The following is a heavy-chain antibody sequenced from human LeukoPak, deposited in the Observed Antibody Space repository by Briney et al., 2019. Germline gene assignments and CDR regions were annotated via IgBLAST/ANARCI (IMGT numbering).Heavy chain of an antibody. CDR1: GFTFSSYA. CDR3: ARRRGVGATPNAAHRKYYFDY. V-gene: IGHV3-30-3*01. Sequence: GGSLRLSCAASGFTFSSYAMHWVRQAPGKGLEWVAVISYDGSNKYCADSVKGRFTISRDNSKNTLYLQMNSLRASDTAMYYCARRRGVGATPNAAHRKYYFDYWGQGTLVTVSS. CDR2: ISYDGSNK. J-gene: IGHJ4*02. D-gene: IGHD1-26*01.